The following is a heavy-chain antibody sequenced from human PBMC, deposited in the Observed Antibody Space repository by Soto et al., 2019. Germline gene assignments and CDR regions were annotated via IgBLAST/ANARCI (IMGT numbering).Heavy chain of an antibody. J-gene: IGHJ4*02. V-gene: IGHV4-59*01. CDR3: ARVTKVITKLDY. CDR2: IYYSGNT. CDR1: GGSISRYY. Sequence: SEALSLRCTVSGGSISRYYWSWIRQPPGKGVESIRCIYYSGNTNLIPSLTSRVTIPLDTCKNQFALKLGLVTAVDTGVYYCARVTKVITKLDYWGQETLVTVSS. D-gene: IGHD4-17*01.